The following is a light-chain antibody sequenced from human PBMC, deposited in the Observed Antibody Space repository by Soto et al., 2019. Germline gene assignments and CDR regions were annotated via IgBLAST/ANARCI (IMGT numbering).Light chain of an antibody. CDR2: GAS. Sequence: EIVMTQSPGTLSVSPGEGATLSCRASQSVSSDLAWIQQKPGQAPRLLIYGASTRATGIPARFSGSGSGTEFTLTISRLQPEDFAVYSCQKYNSWPRTFGQGTKVEIK. CDR1: QSVSSD. V-gene: IGKV3-15*01. J-gene: IGKJ1*01. CDR3: QKYNSWPRT.